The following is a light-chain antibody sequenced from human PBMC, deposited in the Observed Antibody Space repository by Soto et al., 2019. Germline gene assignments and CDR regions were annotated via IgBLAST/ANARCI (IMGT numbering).Light chain of an antibody. CDR2: DAS. Sequence: EIVMTQSPATLSVSPGERATPSCRASQSISSYLAWYQQKPGQAPRLLIYDASNRATGIPARFSGSGSGTDFTLTISRLEPEDFAVYYCQQSDTFGQGTRLEIK. CDR1: QSISSY. V-gene: IGKV3D-15*01. CDR3: QQSDT. J-gene: IGKJ5*01.